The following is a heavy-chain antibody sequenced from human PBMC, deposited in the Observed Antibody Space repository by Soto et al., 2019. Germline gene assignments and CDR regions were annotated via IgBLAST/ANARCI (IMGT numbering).Heavy chain of an antibody. CDR2: INHSGST. V-gene: IGHV4-34*01. D-gene: IGHD6-19*01. CDR3: ASLHRSGWYYFDY. J-gene: IGHJ4*02. CDR1: GGSFSGYY. Sequence: TLSLTCAVYGGSFSGYYWSWIRQPPGKGLEWIGEINHSGSTNYNPSLKSRVTISVDTSKNQFSLKLSSVTAADTAVYYCASLHRSGWYYFDYWGQGTLVTVSS.